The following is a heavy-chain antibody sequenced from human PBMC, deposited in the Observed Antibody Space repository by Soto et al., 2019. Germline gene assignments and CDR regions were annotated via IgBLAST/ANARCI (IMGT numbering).Heavy chain of an antibody. Sequence: SESMSLTCTVSGGSISSGDYYWSWIRQPPGKGLEWIGYIYYSGSTYYNPSLKSRVTISVDTSKNQFSLKLSSVTAADTAVYYCARVSVHYYGSGSYYLFDYWGQGTLVTVSS. D-gene: IGHD3-10*01. CDR3: ARVSVHYYGSGSYYLFDY. CDR2: IYYSGST. V-gene: IGHV4-30-4*01. CDR1: GGSISSGDYY. J-gene: IGHJ4*02.